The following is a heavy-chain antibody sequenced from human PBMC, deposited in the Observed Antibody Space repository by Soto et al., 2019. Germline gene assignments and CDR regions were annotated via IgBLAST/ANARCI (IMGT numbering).Heavy chain of an antibody. V-gene: IGHV3-30*18. CDR1: GFIFSNYG. CDR2: ISYDGSNK. D-gene: IGHD3-10*01. J-gene: IGHJ6*02. Sequence: QVQLVESGGGVVQPGRSLRLSCVASGFIFSNYGMHWVRQVPGKGLEWVAVISYDGSNKYYVDSVKGPFTISRDNSKNTRFPPMNSLEPEDNGFDYCAKNTIDVRGPRGRHFYPGMDVRGPGTTVTASS. CDR3: AKNTIDVRGPRGRHFYPGMDV.